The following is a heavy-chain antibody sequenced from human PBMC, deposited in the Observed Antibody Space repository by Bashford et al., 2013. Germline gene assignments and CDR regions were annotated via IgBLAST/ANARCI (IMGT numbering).Heavy chain of an antibody. Sequence: ETLSLTCTVSGASISRYYWSWIRQPAGGDVEWIGRHYTTIAINYNPSLQNRVTISVDTSKNQFSLKLTSVTAADTAVYYCARADGYSDYIDYFDSWGQGTLVTVSS. J-gene: IGHJ4*02. CDR2: HYTTIAI. CDR3: ARADGYSDYIDYFDS. V-gene: IGHV4-4*07. CDR1: GASISRYY. D-gene: IGHD4-11*01.